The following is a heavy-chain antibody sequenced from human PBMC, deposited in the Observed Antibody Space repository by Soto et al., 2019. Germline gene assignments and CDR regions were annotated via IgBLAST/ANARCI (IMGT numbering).Heavy chain of an antibody. D-gene: IGHD3-22*01. J-gene: IGHJ4*02. CDR1: GCTFSSYA. V-gene: IGHV1-69*13. CDR2: IIPIFGTA. Sequence: ASVRVSCKASGCTFSSYASSWVRQAPGQGLEWMGGIIPIFGTANYAQKFQGRVTITADESTSTAYLELSSVRSEDTAVYYCARAPPTPYDQGDYFEYWGQGTLVSVSS. CDR3: ARAPPTPYDQGDYFEY.